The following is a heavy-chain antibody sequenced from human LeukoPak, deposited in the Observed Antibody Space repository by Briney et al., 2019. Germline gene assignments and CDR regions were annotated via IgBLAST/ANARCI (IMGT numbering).Heavy chain of an antibody. J-gene: IGHJ4*02. CDR1: GFTFSSYA. Sequence: GGSLRLSCSAFGFTFSSYAMSWVRQAPGKGLEWVSAISGSGGSTYYADSVKGRFTISRDNSKNTLYLQMNSLRAEDTAVYYCAKDPLGYCSGGSCPFDYWGQGTLVTVSS. CDR3: AKDPLGYCSGGSCPFDY. CDR2: ISGSGGST. D-gene: IGHD2-15*01. V-gene: IGHV3-23*01.